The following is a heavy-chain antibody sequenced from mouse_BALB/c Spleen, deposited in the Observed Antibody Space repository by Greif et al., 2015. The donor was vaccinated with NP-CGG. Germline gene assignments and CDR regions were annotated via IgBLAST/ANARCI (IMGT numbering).Heavy chain of an antibody. Sequence: EVQRVESGPSLVKPSQTLSLTCSVTGDSITSGYWNWIRKFPGNKLEYMGYISYSGSTYYNPSLKSRISITRDTSKNXYYLQLNSVTTEDTATYYCARFGTTATWGAMDYWGQGTSVTVSS. D-gene: IGHD1-2*01. J-gene: IGHJ4*01. CDR1: GDSITSGY. V-gene: IGHV3-8*02. CDR3: ARFGTTATWGAMDY. CDR2: ISYSGST.